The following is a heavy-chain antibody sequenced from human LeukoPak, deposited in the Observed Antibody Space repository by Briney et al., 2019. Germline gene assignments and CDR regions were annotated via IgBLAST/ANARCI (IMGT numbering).Heavy chain of an antibody. CDR3: ARDGLRSEWSYFDY. CDR2: ISGYNRNT. D-gene: IGHD3-3*01. Sequence: GASVKVSCKASGYTFDNYGISWLRQAPGQRLEWMGWISGYNRNTKYAQRLQGRVIMTTDTSTSTVYMELRSLRSDDTAIYYCARDGLRSEWSYFDYWGQGTLVTVFS. J-gene: IGHJ4*02. CDR1: GYTFDNYG. V-gene: IGHV1-18*01.